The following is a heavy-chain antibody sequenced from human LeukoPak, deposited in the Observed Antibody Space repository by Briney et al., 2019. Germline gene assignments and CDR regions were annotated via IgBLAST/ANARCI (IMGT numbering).Heavy chain of an antibody. CDR1: GFTVSSNY. Sequence: GGSLRLSCAASGFTVSSNYMSWVRQAPGKGLEWVSVIYSGGSTYYADSVKGRFTISRDNSKNTLYLQMNSLRAEDTAVYYCARESPGSGSYSIYWGQGTLVTVSS. D-gene: IGHD3-10*01. J-gene: IGHJ4*02. CDR3: ARESPGSGSYSIY. CDR2: IYSGGST. V-gene: IGHV3-53*01.